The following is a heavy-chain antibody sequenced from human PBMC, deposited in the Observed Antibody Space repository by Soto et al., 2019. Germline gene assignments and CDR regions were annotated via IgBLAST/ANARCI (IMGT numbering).Heavy chain of an antibody. D-gene: IGHD1-26*01. CDR3: ARGVSAGVDY. CDR1: GYSFTSLD. Sequence: SVNVSCKASGYSFTSLDINWVRQTAGQGLEWMGWMQPSTGRTGYAQKFQGSVTMTRDTSINTAYMELTTLTSDDTAFYYCARGVSAGVDYWGQGTLVTVSS. V-gene: IGHV1-8*01. J-gene: IGHJ4*02. CDR2: MQPSTGRT.